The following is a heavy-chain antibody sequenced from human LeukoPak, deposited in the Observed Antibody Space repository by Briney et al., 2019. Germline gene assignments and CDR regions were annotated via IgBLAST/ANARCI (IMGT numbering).Heavy chain of an antibody. D-gene: IGHD6-19*01. V-gene: IGHV3-30-3*01. J-gene: IGHJ6*02. CDR2: ISYDGSNE. CDR1: GFTFSNNA. CDR3: AKDGTPLGSGYNYYYGMDV. Sequence: GGSLRLSCAASGFTFSNNATHWVRQAPGKGLEWVAIISYDGSNEYYGVSVEGRFTISRDNSKNTLYLQMSSLRAEDTAVYYCAKDGTPLGSGYNYYYGMDVWGQGTTVTVSS.